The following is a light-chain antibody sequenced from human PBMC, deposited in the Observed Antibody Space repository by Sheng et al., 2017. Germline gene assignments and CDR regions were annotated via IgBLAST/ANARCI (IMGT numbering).Light chain of an antibody. J-gene: IGLJ2*01. CDR2: DVS. Sequence: QSALTQPPSASGSPGQSVTLSCTGTSSDIGSYNYVSWYQHHPGKAPKLMVYDVSKRPSGVPDRFSGSKSGNTASLTVSGLQAEDEADYYCSSYAGSNNYVVFGGGTKLTVL. CDR1: SSDIGSYNY. V-gene: IGLV2-8*01. CDR3: SSYAGSNNYVV.